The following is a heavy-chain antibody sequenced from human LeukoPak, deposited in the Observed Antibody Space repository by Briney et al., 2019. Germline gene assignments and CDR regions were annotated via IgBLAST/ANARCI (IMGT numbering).Heavy chain of an antibody. V-gene: IGHV1-69*05. CDR2: IIPIFGTA. Sequence: ASVKVSCKASGGTFSSYAISWVRQAPGQGLEWMGRIIPIFGTANYAQKFQGRVTITTDESTSTAYMEPSSLKSEDTAVYYCARSKPDIVVPRVWGQGTLVTVSS. CDR3: ARSKPDIVVPRV. J-gene: IGHJ4*02. D-gene: IGHD2-15*01. CDR1: GGTFSSYA.